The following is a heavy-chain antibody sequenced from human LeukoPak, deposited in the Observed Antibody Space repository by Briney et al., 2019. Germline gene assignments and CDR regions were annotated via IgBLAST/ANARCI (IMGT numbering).Heavy chain of an antibody. V-gene: IGHV4-59*01. J-gene: IGHJ3*02. CDR2: IYYSGST. CDR3: ARSGGYKGFCDI. Sequence: SETLSLTCAVSGGSISSYYWSWIRQPPGKGLEWIGYIYYSGSTKYSPSLKSRVTISVDTSKNQFSLNLSSVTAADTAVYYCARSGGYKGFCDIWGQGTMVTVSS. D-gene: IGHD5-24*01. CDR1: GGSISSYY.